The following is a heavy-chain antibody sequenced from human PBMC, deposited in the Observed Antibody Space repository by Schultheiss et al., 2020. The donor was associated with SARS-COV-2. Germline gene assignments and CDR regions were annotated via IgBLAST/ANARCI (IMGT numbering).Heavy chain of an antibody. J-gene: IGHJ6*02. CDR1: GGSISRYY. CDR3: ATLYTYGFVNYYYNGMDV. Sequence: SETLSLTCTVSGGSISRYYWSWIRQPPGRGLEWIGHIYHSGTTNYSPSLKSRVTISVDTSKNQFSLRLRSVTAADTAVYHCATLYTYGFVNYYYNGMDVWGQGTTVTVSS. CDR2: IYHSGTT. D-gene: IGHD5-18*01. V-gene: IGHV4-59*01.